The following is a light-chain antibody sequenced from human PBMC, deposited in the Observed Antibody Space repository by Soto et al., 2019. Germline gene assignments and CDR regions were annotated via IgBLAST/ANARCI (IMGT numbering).Light chain of an antibody. J-gene: IGKJ2*02. V-gene: IGKV1-39*01. Sequence: DIQMTQSPSSLSTSVGDRVTITCRASQSISSYLNWYQQKQGNAPKLLIYAASSLQSGVPSRFSGSGSGTDFTLTISSLQPEDFAIYYCQQSYRTPCTFGQGTKVEIK. CDR1: QSISSY. CDR3: QQSYRTPCT. CDR2: AAS.